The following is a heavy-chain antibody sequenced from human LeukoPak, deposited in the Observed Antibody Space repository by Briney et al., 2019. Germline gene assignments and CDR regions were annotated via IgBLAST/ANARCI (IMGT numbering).Heavy chain of an antibody. CDR1: GYTFTGYY. CDR2: INPNSGGT. J-gene: IGHJ4*02. CDR3: AREGGYSSSWDPVDY. V-gene: IGHV1-2*02. Sequence: ASVKVSCKASGYTFTGYYMHWVRQAPGQGLEWMGWINPNSGGTNYAQKFQGRVTMTRDTSISTAYMELSRLRSDDTAVYYCAREGGYSSSWDPVDYWGQGTLVTVSS. D-gene: IGHD6-13*01.